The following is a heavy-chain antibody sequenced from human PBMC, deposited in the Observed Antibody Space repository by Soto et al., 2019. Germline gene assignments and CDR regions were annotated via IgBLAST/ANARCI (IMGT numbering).Heavy chain of an antibody. CDR1: GYTFTSYG. CDR3: ARGIAAAGTTAFDAFDI. V-gene: IGHV1-18*01. CDR2: ISAYNGNT. Sequence: ASVKVSCKASGYTFTSYGISWVRQAPGQGLEWMGWISAYNGNTDYAQKLQGRVTMTTDTSTSTAYMELRSLRSDDTAVYYCARGIAAAGTTAFDAFDIWGQGTMVTVSS. J-gene: IGHJ3*02. D-gene: IGHD6-13*01.